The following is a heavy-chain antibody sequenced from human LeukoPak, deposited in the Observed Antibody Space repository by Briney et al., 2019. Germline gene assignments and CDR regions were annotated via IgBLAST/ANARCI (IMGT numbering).Heavy chain of an antibody. D-gene: IGHD1-26*01. CDR2: INHSGST. CDR3: ARHDSGSYYYFDY. J-gene: IGHJ4*02. V-gene: IGHV4-34*01. Sequence: SETLSLTCAVYGGSFSGYYWSWIRQPPGKGLEWIGEINHSGSTNYNPSLKSRVTISVDTSKNQFSLKLSSVTAADTAVYYCARHDSGSYYYFDYWGQGTLVTVSS. CDR1: GGSFSGYY.